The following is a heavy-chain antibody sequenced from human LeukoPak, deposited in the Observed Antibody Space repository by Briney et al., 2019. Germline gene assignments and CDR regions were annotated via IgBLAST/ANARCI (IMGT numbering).Heavy chain of an antibody. Sequence: PGRSLRLSCAASGFTFRSYGMHWVRPAQGKGLEWVAVIWFDGSNKYYTDSVKGRFTISRDNSKNTLYLQMNSLRAEDTAVYYCARDLGAVAGNFDYWGQGTLVTVSS. V-gene: IGHV3-33*01. CDR1: GFTFRSYG. CDR3: ARDLGAVAGNFDY. J-gene: IGHJ4*02. D-gene: IGHD6-19*01. CDR2: IWFDGSNK.